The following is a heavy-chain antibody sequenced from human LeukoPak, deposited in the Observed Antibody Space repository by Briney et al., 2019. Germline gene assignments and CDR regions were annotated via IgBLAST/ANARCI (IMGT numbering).Heavy chain of an antibody. CDR1: GYSFISYW. V-gene: IGHV5-51*01. J-gene: IGHJ5*02. CDR3: ARGKLAAAGRYWFDP. CDR2: IYPGDSDT. D-gene: IGHD6-13*01. Sequence: GESLKISCKGSGYSFISYWIGWVRQMPGKGLEWMGIIYPGDSDTRYSPSFQGQVTISADKSISTAYLQWSSLKASDTAMYYCARGKLAAAGRYWFDPWGQGTLVTVSS.